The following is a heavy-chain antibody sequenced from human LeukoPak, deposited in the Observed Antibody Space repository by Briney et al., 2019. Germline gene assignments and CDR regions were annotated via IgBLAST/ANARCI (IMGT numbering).Heavy chain of an antibody. CDR3: ARSVLGFGDY. V-gene: IGHV1-18*01. CDR2: ISTNNGNT. D-gene: IGHD3-10*01. J-gene: IGHJ4*02. CDR1: GYIFTSYG. Sequence: ASVTVSCTASGYIFTSYGISWVRQAPGQGLEWMGWISTNNGNTNYPQKLQGRVTMTTDTSKSTAYMELRSLRSDDTAVYYCARSVLGFGDYWGQGTLVTVSS.